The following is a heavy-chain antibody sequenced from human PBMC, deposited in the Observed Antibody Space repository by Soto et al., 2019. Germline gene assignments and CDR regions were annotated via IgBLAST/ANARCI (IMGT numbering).Heavy chain of an antibody. V-gene: IGHV4-59*08. CDR2: IYYSGST. D-gene: IGHD5-18*01. CDR1: GGSISSYY. J-gene: IGHJ4*02. CDR3: ANSYGGIDY. Sequence: SETLSLTCTVSGGSISSYYWSWIRQPPGKGLEWIGYIYYSGSTNYSPSLKSRVTISVDTSKNQFSLKLSSVTAADTAVYYCANSYGGIDYWGQGTPVTVSS.